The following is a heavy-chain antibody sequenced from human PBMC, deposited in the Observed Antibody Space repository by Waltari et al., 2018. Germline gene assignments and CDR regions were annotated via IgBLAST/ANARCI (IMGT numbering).Heavy chain of an antibody. D-gene: IGHD4-17*01. J-gene: IGHJ4*02. CDR1: GYSLRRGYY. CDR2: IYHSGRN. V-gene: IGHV4-38-2*01. CDR3: AGRTVTTDY. Sequence: QVQLQESGPGLVKPSETLSLTCAVSGYSLRRGYYWGCVRQPPGKGLEWLGSIYHSGRNNYKPTVKSRGTRSVDTAKNQCCRKRSSVTAADTAVYDWAGRTVTTDYWGQGTLVTVSS.